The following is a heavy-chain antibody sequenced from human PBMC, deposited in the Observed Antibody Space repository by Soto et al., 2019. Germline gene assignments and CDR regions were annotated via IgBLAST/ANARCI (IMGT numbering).Heavy chain of an antibody. V-gene: IGHV3-23*01. CDR1: GFTFSNYA. CDR3: ARDGLGAYTYGSCYFDY. Sequence: EVQLLESGGGLVQPGGSLRLSCAASGFTFSNYAMSWVRQAPGKGLEWVSTISTSGGSTYSADSVKGRFTISRDNSKNTLYLQMNSLRAEDTAVYYCARDGLGAYTYGSCYFDYWGQGTLVTVSS. CDR2: ISTSGGST. D-gene: IGHD5-18*01. J-gene: IGHJ4*02.